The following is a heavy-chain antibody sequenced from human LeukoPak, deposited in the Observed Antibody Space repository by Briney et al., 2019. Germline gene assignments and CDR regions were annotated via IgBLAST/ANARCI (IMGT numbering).Heavy chain of an antibody. Sequence: GGSLRLSCAASGFTFDDYGMNWVRRAPGKGLEWVSGISPGGGPTYYADSVKGRFTISRDDLKSTLYLQMKILRAEDTAVYYCAKDGAWLRFDDWGQGILVTVSS. D-gene: IGHD5-12*01. CDR2: ISPGGGPT. V-gene: IGHV3-23*01. CDR3: AKDGAWLRFDD. CDR1: GFTFDDYG. J-gene: IGHJ4*02.